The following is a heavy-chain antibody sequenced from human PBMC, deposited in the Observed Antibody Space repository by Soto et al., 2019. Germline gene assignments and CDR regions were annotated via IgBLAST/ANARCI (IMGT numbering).Heavy chain of an antibody. CDR3: ARDSSKEMATSYPVFDY. CDR1: GGTFSSYA. V-gene: IGHV1-69*13. CDR2: IIPIFGTA. Sequence: GASVKVSCKASGGTFSSYAISWVRQAPGQGLEWMGGIIPIFGTANYAQKFQGRVTITADESTSTAYMELSSLRSEDTAVYYCARDSSKEMATSYPVFDYWGQGTLVTVSS. D-gene: IGHD5-12*01. J-gene: IGHJ4*02.